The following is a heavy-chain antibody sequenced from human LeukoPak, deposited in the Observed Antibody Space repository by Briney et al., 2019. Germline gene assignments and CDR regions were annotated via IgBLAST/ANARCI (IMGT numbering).Heavy chain of an antibody. D-gene: IGHD3-10*01. J-gene: IGHJ3*02. CDR2: INSDGSNT. CDR3: ATSSGRYSSDALDI. Sequence: GGALRLSCAASGFTFSSYWMHWVRQAPGKGLVWVSHINSDGSNTSYADSVKGRFFISSDNAKKTVFLQMNSLGAEDTAVYYCATSSGRYSSDALDIWGQGTMVTVSS. V-gene: IGHV3-74*01. CDR1: GFTFSSYW.